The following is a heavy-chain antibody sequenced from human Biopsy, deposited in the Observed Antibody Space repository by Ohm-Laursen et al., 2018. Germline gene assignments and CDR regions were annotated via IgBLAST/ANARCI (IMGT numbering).Heavy chain of an antibody. CDR2: FYYSGST. V-gene: IGHV4-59*01. CDR1: GDSISSCY. J-gene: IGHJ4*02. CDR3: ARARIKTSGVLIPETYYFDS. Sequence: GTLSLTCTVSGDSISSCYWSWIRQPPGKGLEWIGNFYYSGSTNYNPSLKSRITMSLDRSKSQVSLRMNSVTAADTAVYYCARARIKTSGVLIPETYYFDSWGQGTLVTVSS. D-gene: IGHD3-3*01.